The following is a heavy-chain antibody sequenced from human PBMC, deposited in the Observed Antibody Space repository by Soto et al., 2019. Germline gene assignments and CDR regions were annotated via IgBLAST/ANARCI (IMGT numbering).Heavy chain of an antibody. V-gene: IGHV3-23*01. J-gene: IGHJ6*03. Sequence: PGGSLRLSCVGSGFTFSSHAMSWVRQAPGKGLEWASAISQSGDNTYYGDSVKGRFTVSRDNSKNTLYLQMNSLRAEDTAVYYCAKGGYCSGGSCYYYYYYMDVWGKGTTVTVSS. CDR1: GFTFSSHA. D-gene: IGHD2-15*01. CDR2: ISQSGDNT. CDR3: AKGGYCSGGSCYYYYYYMDV.